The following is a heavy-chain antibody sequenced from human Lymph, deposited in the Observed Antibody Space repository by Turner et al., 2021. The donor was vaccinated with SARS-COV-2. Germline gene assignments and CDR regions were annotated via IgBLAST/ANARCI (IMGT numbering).Heavy chain of an antibody. J-gene: IGHJ4*02. CDR1: GFTFSSFA. CDR2: ISYDGGNK. V-gene: IGHV3-30-3*01. D-gene: IGHD1-26*01. Sequence: QVQLVGSGGGVVQPGRSLRLSCAASGFTFSSFAMHWVRQAPGKGLEWVALISYDGGNKYYADSVKGRFTISRDNSKNTLYLHMNSLRAEDTAVYYCARGLSGNYYFFDYWGQGTLVTVSS. CDR3: ARGLSGNYYFFDY.